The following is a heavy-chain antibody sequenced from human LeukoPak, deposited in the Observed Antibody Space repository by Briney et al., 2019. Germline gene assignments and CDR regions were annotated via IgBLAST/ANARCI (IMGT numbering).Heavy chain of an antibody. J-gene: IGHJ4*02. CDR2: ISADGGGT. V-gene: IGHV3-23*01. CDR1: GFTVSSNY. D-gene: IGHD6-13*01. CDR3: AKSVGYSSSGPNY. Sequence: GGSLRLSCAASGFTVSSNYMSWVRQAPGKGLEWVSGISADGGGTYYADSVKGRFTISRDNSKDTLYLQMNSLRAEDTAIYYCAKSVGYSSSGPNYWGQGTLVTVSS.